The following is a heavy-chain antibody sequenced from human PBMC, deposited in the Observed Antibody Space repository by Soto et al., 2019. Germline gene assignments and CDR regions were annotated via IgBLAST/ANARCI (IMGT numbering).Heavy chain of an antibody. J-gene: IGHJ6*02. CDR3: ARERPGDYCYYGMDV. V-gene: IGHV3-7*04. CDR2: IKQDGSEK. Sequence: EVQLVESGGGLVQPGGSLRLSCAASGFTFSSYWMSWVRQAPGKGLEWVANIKQDGSEKYYVDSVKGRFTISRDNAKNSLYLQMNSLRAKDTAVYYCARERPGDYCYYGMDVWGQGSTVTVCS. D-gene: IGHD7-27*01. CDR1: GFTFSSYW.